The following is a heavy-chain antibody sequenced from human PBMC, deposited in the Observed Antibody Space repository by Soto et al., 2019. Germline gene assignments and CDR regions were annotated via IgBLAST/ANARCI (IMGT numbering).Heavy chain of an antibody. CDR2: IIPIFGTA. CDR1: GGTFSSYA. Sequence: QVQLVQSGAEVKKPGSSVKVSCKASGGTFSSYAISWVRQAPGQGLEWMGGIIPIFGTANYAQKFQGRVTITADKSTSTAYMELSSLRSEDTALYYCARDCGGSCSLYYYYGMDVWGQGTTVTVSS. V-gene: IGHV1-69*06. D-gene: IGHD2-15*01. J-gene: IGHJ6*02. CDR3: ARDCGGSCSLYYYYGMDV.